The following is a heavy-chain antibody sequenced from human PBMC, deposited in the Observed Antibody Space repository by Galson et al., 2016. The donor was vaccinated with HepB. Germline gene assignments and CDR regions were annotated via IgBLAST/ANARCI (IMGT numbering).Heavy chain of an antibody. V-gene: IGHV3-64D*06. CDR1: GFTFIIYY. J-gene: IGHJ4*02. CDR2: ISSDGGTT. D-gene: IGHD2-15*01. Sequence: SLRLSCAASGFTFIIYYMHWARRAPGRGLEFVSAISSDGGTTYYADSVRGRFTISRDNSKKTLYLQMSSLRPEDTAVYYCVKHRSIRVADYFDSWGQGTLVTVSS. CDR3: VKHRSIRVADYFDS.